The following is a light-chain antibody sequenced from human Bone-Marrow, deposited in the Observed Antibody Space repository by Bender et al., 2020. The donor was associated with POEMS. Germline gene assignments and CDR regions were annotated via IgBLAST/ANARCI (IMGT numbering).Light chain of an antibody. Sequence: QSALTQPASVSGSPGQSITISCTGTSSDVGAYNFVSWYQQHPGKVPKLIIYDVSNRPSGVSHRFSASKSGNTASLTISGLQAEDEADYYCGSFTRSNTMLFGGGTKLTVL. CDR1: SSDVGAYNF. J-gene: IGLJ3*02. CDR2: DVS. CDR3: GSFTRSNTML. V-gene: IGLV2-14*01.